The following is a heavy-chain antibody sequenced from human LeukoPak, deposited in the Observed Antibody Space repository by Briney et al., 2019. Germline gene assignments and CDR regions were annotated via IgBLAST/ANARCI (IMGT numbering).Heavy chain of an antibody. J-gene: IGHJ6*02. CDR3: AKTRGRYFYGMDV. Sequence: GGSLRLSCGASGFTFSDYYMNWIRQAPGKGLEWVSYISSSGSTIYYADSVKGRFTISRDNAKNSLYLQMNSLRVEDTALYYCAKTRGRYFYGMDVWGQGTTVTVSS. D-gene: IGHD1-7*01. V-gene: IGHV3-11*01. CDR1: GFTFSDYY. CDR2: ISSSGSTI.